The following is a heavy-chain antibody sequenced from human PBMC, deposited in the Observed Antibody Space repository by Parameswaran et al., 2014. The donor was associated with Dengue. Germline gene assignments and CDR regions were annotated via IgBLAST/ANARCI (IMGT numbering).Heavy chain of an antibody. CDR2: INPNSGGT. Sequence: VRQMPGKGLEWMGRINPNSGGTNYAQKFQGRVTMTRDTSISTAYMELSRLRSDDTAVYYCARGDLEWLLLYRFDPWGQGTLVTVSS. CDR3: ARGDLEWLLLYRFDP. D-gene: IGHD3-3*01. J-gene: IGHJ5*02. V-gene: IGHV1-2*06.